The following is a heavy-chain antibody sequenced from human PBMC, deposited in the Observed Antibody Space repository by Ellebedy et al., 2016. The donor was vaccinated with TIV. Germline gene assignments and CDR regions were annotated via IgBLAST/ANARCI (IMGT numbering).Heavy chain of an antibody. J-gene: IGHJ4*02. Sequence: ESLKISCAASGFTFSTYAMSWVRQAPGKGLEWIGEINRSGSTNYNPSLKSRVTISVDTSKNQFSLKLSSVTAADTAVYYCARCSIWSGLDYWGQGTLVTVSS. CDR3: ARCSIWSGLDY. V-gene: IGHV4-34*01. CDR1: GFTFSTYA. D-gene: IGHD3-3*01. CDR2: INRSGST.